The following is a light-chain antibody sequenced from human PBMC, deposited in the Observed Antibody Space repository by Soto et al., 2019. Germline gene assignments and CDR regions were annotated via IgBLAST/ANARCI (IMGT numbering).Light chain of an antibody. V-gene: IGLV2-14*01. Sequence: QSALTQPPSVSGSPGQSITISCTGTSSDVGGYNYVSWYQQHPGKAPKLMIYDVSNRPSGVSNRFSGSKSGNTASLTISGLQAEDEADYYCSSYKSSSTLPYVFGTGTKVTV. J-gene: IGLJ1*01. CDR2: DVS. CDR1: SSDVGGYNY. CDR3: SSYKSSSTLPYV.